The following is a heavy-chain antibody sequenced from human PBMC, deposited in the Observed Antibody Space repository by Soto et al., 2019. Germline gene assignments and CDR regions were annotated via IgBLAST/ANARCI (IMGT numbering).Heavy chain of an antibody. CDR2: INAGNGNT. CDR3: ARDPSGYDPMDY. V-gene: IGHV1-3*01. Sequence: WASVKVSCKASGYTFTSYGISWVRQAPGQRLEWMGWINAGNGNTKYSQKFQGRVTITRDTSASTAYMELSSLRSEDTAVYYCARDPSGYDPMDYWGQGTLVTVSS. J-gene: IGHJ4*02. D-gene: IGHD5-12*01. CDR1: GYTFTSYG.